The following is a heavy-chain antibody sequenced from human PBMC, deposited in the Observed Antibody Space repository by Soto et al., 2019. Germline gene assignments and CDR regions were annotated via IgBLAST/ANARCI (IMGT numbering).Heavy chain of an antibody. CDR2: IDYSGST. Sequence: PSETLSLTCTVSGGSISTSGDYWVWIRQPPGKGLEFIGSIDYSGSTYNPSLKSRVTISMDTSTNQFSLTLNSVTAPDTAVYYFARSGVGKDDLDYWGQGTLVNVSS. D-gene: IGHD3-3*01. V-gene: IGHV4-39*01. CDR3: ARSGVGKDDLDY. CDR1: GGSISTSGDY. J-gene: IGHJ4*02.